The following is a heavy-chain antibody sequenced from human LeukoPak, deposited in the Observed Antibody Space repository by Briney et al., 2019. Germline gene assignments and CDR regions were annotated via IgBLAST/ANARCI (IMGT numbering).Heavy chain of an antibody. V-gene: IGHV3-15*01. CDR1: GFSFSNAW. D-gene: IGHD4-17*01. J-gene: IGHJ3*01. CDR3: STGDGF. CDR2: IRSKTDGGTT. Sequence: GGSLRLSCAASGFSFSNAWMNWVRQAPGKGLEWVGRIRSKTDGGTTDIAALVKGRFTISRDDSKNTLYLQMNSLKTEDTALYYCSTGDGFWGQGTMVIVSS.